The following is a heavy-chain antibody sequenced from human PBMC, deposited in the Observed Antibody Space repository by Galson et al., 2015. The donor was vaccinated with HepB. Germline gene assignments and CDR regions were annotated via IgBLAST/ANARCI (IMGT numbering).Heavy chain of an antibody. CDR1: GYTFRNYG. Sequence: SVKVSCKASGYTFRNYGISWVRQAPGHGLEWMAWISTDTGDTNYAQKFQGRVTMTTDTFTTTAYMELRSLRSDDTAVYYCARGQIWWYFDLWGRGTLVTVSS. CDR2: ISTDTGDT. J-gene: IGHJ2*01. V-gene: IGHV1-18*01. CDR3: ARGQIWWYFDL.